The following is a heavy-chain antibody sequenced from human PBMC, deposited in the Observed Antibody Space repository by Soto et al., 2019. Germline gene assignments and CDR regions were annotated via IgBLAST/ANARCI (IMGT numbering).Heavy chain of an antibody. CDR3: ARTSGVYGPYYFDY. D-gene: IGHD4-17*01. CDR2: VSTNGGST. V-gene: IGHV3-64*01. Sequence: LRDSCGAAEFTSIGYAVDWVRKDPGKGPEYVSGVSTNGGSTYYANSVKGRFTISRDNSKNTLYLQMGSLRVEDMAVYYCARTSGVYGPYYFDYWGQGTLVTVPS. J-gene: IGHJ4*02. CDR1: EFTSIGYA.